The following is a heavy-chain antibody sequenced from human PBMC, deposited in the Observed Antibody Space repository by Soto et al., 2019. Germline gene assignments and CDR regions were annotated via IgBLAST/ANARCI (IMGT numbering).Heavy chain of an antibody. Sequence: ASVKVSCKVSGYTLTELSMHWVRQAPGKGLEWIGGFDPEDGETIYAQKFQGRVTMTEDTSTDTAYMELSSLRSEDTAVYYCATTIARYSNYDLDYWGQGTLVTVSS. CDR3: ATTIARYSNYDLDY. CDR2: FDPEDGET. V-gene: IGHV1-24*01. CDR1: GYTLTELS. J-gene: IGHJ4*02. D-gene: IGHD4-4*01.